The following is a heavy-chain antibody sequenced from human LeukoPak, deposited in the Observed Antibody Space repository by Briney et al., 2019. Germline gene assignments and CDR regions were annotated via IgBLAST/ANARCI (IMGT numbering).Heavy chain of an antibody. CDR3: AKDLHYGSADY. J-gene: IGHJ4*02. CDR1: GFTFSSYA. V-gene: IGHV3-30*04. CDR2: ISFDGSNK. D-gene: IGHD3-10*01. Sequence: GGSLRLSCAASGFTFSSYAMHWVRQAPGKGLEWVAVISFDGSNKYYADSVKGRFTISRDNSKNTLYLQMNSLRAEDTAVYYCAKDLHYGSADYWGQGTLVTVSS.